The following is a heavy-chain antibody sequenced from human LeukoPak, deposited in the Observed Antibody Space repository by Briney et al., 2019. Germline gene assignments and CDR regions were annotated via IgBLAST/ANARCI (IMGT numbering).Heavy chain of an antibody. CDR2: ISPYNRNT. D-gene: IGHD3-10*01. CDR1: AYTFTSNG. Sequence: ASLKASCKAYAYTFTSNGISWALQAPGQGLQTIGWISPYNRNTNYAQKLQGRVTMTTDTSTSTAYMELRSLRSDDTAVYSCARETYYYGSGNLRYYYYGMDVWGKGTTVTVSS. CDR3: ARETYYYGSGNLRYYYYGMDV. J-gene: IGHJ6*04. V-gene: IGHV1-18*04.